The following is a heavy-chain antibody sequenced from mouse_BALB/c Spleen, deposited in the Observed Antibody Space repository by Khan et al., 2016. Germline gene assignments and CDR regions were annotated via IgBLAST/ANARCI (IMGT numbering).Heavy chain of an antibody. CDR3: ARHYGNYERGWFAY. Sequence: EVELVESGGGLVQPGGSRKLSCAASGFTFSSFGMHWVRQAPEKGLEWVAYISSGSSAIYYEDTVTGRFTISRDNPKNTLFLQRTSLRSEDTAMYYCARHYGNYERGWFAYWGQGTLVTVSA. D-gene: IGHD2-1*01. J-gene: IGHJ3*01. CDR2: ISSGSSAI. CDR1: GFTFSSFG. V-gene: IGHV5-17*02.